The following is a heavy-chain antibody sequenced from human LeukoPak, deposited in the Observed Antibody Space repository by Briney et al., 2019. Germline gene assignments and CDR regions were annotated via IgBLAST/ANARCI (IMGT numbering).Heavy chain of an antibody. CDR1: GGSISSYY. CDR2: IYYSGST. J-gene: IGHJ6*02. D-gene: IGHD5-18*01. V-gene: IGHV4-59*08. CDR3: ARRFSGYSYGLGYYYYGMDV. Sequence: SETLSLTCTVSGGSISSYYWSWIRQPPGKGLELIGYIYYSGSTNYNPSLKSRVTISVDTSKNQFSLKLSSVTAADTAVYYCARRFSGYSYGLGYYYYGMDVWGQGTTVTVSS.